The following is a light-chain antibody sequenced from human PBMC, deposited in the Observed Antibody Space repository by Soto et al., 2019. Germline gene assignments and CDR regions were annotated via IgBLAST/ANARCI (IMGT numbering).Light chain of an antibody. CDR1: QSVLHSSNNKNY. CDR3: QQYYSPCT. V-gene: IGKV4-1*01. Sequence: DIVMTQSPDSLAVSLGERATINCKSSQSVLHSSNNKNYLAWYQQKPGQPPKLLIYWASTRESGVPDRFSGSGSGTDFTHSISSLQAEDVAVYYCQQYYSPCTFGQGTKVEIK. CDR2: WAS. J-gene: IGKJ1*01.